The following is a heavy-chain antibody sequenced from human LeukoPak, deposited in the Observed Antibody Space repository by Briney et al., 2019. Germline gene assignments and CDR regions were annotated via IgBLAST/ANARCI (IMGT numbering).Heavy chain of an antibody. CDR3: ARRRGYCSGGSCREKNWFDP. CDR2: MNPNSGNT. CDR1: GYTFTSYD. J-gene: IGHJ5*02. V-gene: IGHV1-8*01. D-gene: IGHD2-15*01. Sequence: ASVKVSCKASGYTFTSYDINWVRQAAGQGLEWMGWMNPNSGNTGYAQKFQGRVTMTRNTSISAAYMELSSLRSEDTAVYYCARRRGYCSGGSCREKNWFDPWGQGTLVTVSS.